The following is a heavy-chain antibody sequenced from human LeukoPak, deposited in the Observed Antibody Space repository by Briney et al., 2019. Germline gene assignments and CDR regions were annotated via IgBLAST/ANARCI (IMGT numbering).Heavy chain of an antibody. CDR2: MKEDAGEL. Sequence: GGSLRLSCAASGFTFSNYWMSWVRQAPGKGLEWVANMKEDAGELNYVDSVTGRFTISRDNARGSLYLQMNSLRAEDTAVYYCVRDRGYSNFDYWGQGSLVTVSS. D-gene: IGHD4-11*01. V-gene: IGHV3-7*01. J-gene: IGHJ4*02. CDR3: VRDRGYSNFDY. CDR1: GFTFSNYW.